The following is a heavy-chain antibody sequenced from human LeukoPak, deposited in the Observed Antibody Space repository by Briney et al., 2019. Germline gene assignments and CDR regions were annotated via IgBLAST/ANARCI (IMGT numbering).Heavy chain of an antibody. CDR1: GGSFSGYY. Sequence: PSETLSLTCAVYGGSFSGYYWSWIRQPPGKGLEWIGEINHSGSTNYNPSLKSRVTISVDTSKNQFSLRLSSVTAADTAVYYCASDALGFDPWGQGTLVTVSS. D-gene: IGHD2-2*01. V-gene: IGHV4-34*01. J-gene: IGHJ5*02. CDR2: INHSGST. CDR3: ASDALGFDP.